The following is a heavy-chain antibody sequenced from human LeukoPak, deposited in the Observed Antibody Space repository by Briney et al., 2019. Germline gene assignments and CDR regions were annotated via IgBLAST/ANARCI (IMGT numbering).Heavy chain of an antibody. CDR1: GGSISSSSYY. CDR3: ARYDILTGNDY. V-gene: IGHV4-39*07. J-gene: IGHJ4*02. CDR2: IYYSGST. Sequence: SETLSLTCTVSGGSISSSSYYWGWIRQPPGKGLEWIGSIYYSGSTYYNPSLKSRVTISVDTSKNQFSLKLSSVTAADTAVYYCARYDILTGNDYWGQGTLVTVSS. D-gene: IGHD3-9*01.